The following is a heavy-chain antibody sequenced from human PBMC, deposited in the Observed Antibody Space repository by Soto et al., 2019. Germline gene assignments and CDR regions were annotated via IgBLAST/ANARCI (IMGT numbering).Heavy chain of an antibody. J-gene: IGHJ4*02. D-gene: IGHD2-15*01. V-gene: IGHV3-30-3*01. Sequence: QVQLVESGGGVVQPGRSLRLSCAASGFTFSSYAMHWVRQAPGKGPEWVAVISYDGSNKYYADSVKGRFTISRDNSKNTLYLQMNSLRAEDTAVYYCARDRGYCSGGSCYFDYWGQGTLVTVSS. CDR2: ISYDGSNK. CDR3: ARDRGYCSGGSCYFDY. CDR1: GFTFSSYA.